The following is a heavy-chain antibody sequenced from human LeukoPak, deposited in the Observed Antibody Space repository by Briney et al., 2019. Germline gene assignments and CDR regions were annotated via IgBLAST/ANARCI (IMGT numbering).Heavy chain of an antibody. CDR3: ARHSSLQGYYFDY. CDR1: GDSISGYY. Sequence: SETLSLTCTVSGDSISGYYWSWIRQPPGKGLEWIGNVHYSGSTAYHPSLQSRVTISVDTSKKQFSLKLRSVTAADSAVYYCARHSSLQGYYFDYWGRGTLVTVSS. D-gene: IGHD6-6*01. V-gene: IGHV4-59*08. J-gene: IGHJ4*02. CDR2: VHYSGST.